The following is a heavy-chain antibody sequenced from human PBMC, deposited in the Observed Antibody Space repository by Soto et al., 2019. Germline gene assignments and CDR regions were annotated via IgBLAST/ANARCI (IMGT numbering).Heavy chain of an antibody. CDR2: IYYSGST. J-gene: IGHJ6*03. D-gene: IGHD6-6*01. Sequence: SETLSLTCTVSGGSISSYYWSWIRQPPGKGLEWIGYIYYSGSTNYNPSLKSRFTISVDTSKNQFSLKLSSVTAADTAVYYCARRSLEYSSSSWVTYYYYYMDVWGKGTTVTVSS. CDR1: GGSISSYY. V-gene: IGHV4-59*08. CDR3: ARRSLEYSSSSWVTYYYYYMDV.